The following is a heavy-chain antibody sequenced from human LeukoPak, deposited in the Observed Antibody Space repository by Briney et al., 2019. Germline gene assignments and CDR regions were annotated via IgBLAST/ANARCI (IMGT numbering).Heavy chain of an antibody. CDR3: AREASGSYFHH. V-gene: IGHV3-53*01. Sequence: PGGSLRLSCAASGFIVSNNYMSWVRKAPGKGLEWVSVLHSGGSTYYADSVKGRFTISRDNSKNTVYLQMNRLRAEDTAVYYCAREASGSYFHHWGQGTLVTVSS. J-gene: IGHJ1*01. D-gene: IGHD1-26*01. CDR2: LHSGGST. CDR1: GFIVSNNY.